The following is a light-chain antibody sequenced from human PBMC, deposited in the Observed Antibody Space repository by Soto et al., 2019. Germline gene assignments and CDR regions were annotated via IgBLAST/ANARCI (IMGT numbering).Light chain of an antibody. J-gene: IGKJ5*01. CDR3: QQYNNWPLT. Sequence: EIVMTQSPATLSVSPGERATLSCRASQSVSSNLAWYQQKPGQAPRLLIYGASTRATGIPARFSGSGSGTEFTLTISRLQSEDSAVYYCQQYNNWPLTFGQGTRLEIK. CDR2: GAS. V-gene: IGKV3-15*01. CDR1: QSVSSN.